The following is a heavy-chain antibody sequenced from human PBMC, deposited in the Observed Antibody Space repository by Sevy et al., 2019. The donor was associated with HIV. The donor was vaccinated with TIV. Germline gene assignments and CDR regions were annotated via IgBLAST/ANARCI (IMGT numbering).Heavy chain of an antibody. J-gene: IGHJ4*02. CDR3: ARSVAGYYDSSGYSYFDY. V-gene: IGHV1-69*13. D-gene: IGHD3-22*01. Sequence: ASVKVSCKASGGTFSSYAISWVRQAPGQELEWMGRIIPIFGTANYAQKFQGRVTITADESTSTAYMELSSLRSEDMAVYYCARSVAGYYDSSGYSYFDYWGQGTLVTVSS. CDR1: GGTFSSYA. CDR2: IIPIFGTA.